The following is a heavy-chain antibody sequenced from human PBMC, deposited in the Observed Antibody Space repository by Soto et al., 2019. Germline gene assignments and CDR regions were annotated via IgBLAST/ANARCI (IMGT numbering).Heavy chain of an antibody. CDR1: GGSISSYY. Sequence: SETLSLTCTVSGGSISSYYWSWIRQPPGKGLEWIGYIYYSGSTNYNPSLKSRVTISVDTSKNQLSLKLSSVTAADTAVYYCARYSTNWKGNLVRNYGMDVWGQGTTVTVSS. V-gene: IGHV4-59*01. CDR2: IYYSGST. CDR3: ARYSTNWKGNLVRNYGMDV. D-gene: IGHD1-20*01. J-gene: IGHJ6*02.